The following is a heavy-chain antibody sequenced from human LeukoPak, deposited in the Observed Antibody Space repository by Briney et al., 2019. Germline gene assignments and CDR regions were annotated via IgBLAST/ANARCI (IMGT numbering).Heavy chain of an antibody. CDR1: GGSISSYY. V-gene: IGHV4-59*01. Sequence: PSETLSLTCTVSGGSISSYYWSWIRQPPGKGLEWIGYIYYSGSTNYSPSLKSRVTISVDTSKNQFSLKLSSVTAADTAVYYCARGQALYYDILTGYPLFDYWGQGTLVTVSS. CDR3: ARGQALYYDILTGYPLFDY. D-gene: IGHD3-9*01. CDR2: IYYSGST. J-gene: IGHJ4*02.